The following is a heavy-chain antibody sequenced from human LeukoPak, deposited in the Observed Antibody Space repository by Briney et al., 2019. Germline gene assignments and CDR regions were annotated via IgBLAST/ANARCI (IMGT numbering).Heavy chain of an antibody. CDR1: GFTFSSYA. CDR3: ASSLAMVYYYYYMDV. D-gene: IGHD5-18*01. J-gene: IGHJ6*03. CDR2: ISYDGSNK. V-gene: IGHV3-30*04. Sequence: GGSLRLSCAASGFTFSSYAMHWVRQAPGKGLEWVAVISYDGSNKYYADSVKGRFTISRDNSKNTLYLQMNSLRAEDTAVYYCASSLAMVYYYYYMDVWGKGTTVTISS.